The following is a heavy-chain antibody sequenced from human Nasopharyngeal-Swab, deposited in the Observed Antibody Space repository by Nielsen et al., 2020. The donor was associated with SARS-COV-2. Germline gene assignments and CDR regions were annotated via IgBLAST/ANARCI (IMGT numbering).Heavy chain of an antibody. Sequence: SETLSLTCAISGDSVSSNSAAWNWIRQSPSRGLEWLGRTYYRSKWYNDYVVSVKSRITINPDTSKNQFSLQLNSVTPEDTAVYYCAREVSIVVVPADYYGMDVWGQGTTVTVSS. J-gene: IGHJ6*02. CDR3: AREVSIVVVPADYYGMDV. V-gene: IGHV6-1*01. CDR2: TYYRSKWYN. CDR1: GDSVSSNSAA. D-gene: IGHD2-2*01.